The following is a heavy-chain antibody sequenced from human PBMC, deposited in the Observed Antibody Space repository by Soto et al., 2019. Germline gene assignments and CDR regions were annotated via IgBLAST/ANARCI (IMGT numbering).Heavy chain of an antibody. Sequence: GGSLRLSCAASGFTFSSYGMHWVRQAPGKGLEWVAVIWYDGSNKYYADSVKGRFTISRDNSKNTLYLQMNSLRAEDTAVYYCARGLGDGELGPRFDPWGQGTLVTVSS. CDR3: ARGLGDGELGPRFDP. D-gene: IGHD1-26*01. V-gene: IGHV3-33*01. J-gene: IGHJ5*02. CDR1: GFTFSSYG. CDR2: IWYDGSNK.